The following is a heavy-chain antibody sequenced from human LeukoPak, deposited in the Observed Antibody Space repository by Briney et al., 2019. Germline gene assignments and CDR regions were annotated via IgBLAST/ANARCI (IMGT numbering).Heavy chain of an antibody. V-gene: IGHV3-21*01. Sequence: GGSLRLSCVASGFTVSSNYMSWVRQAPGKGLEWVSSISSSSSYIYYADSVKGRLTISRDNAKNSLYLQMNSLRAEDTAVYYCARDCSGGSCYSEYWGQGTLVTVSS. CDR3: ARDCSGGSCYSEY. D-gene: IGHD2-15*01. CDR2: ISSSSSYI. J-gene: IGHJ4*02. CDR1: GFTVSSNY.